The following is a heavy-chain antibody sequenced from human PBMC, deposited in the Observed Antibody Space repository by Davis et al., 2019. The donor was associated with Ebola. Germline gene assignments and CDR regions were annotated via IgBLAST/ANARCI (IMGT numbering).Heavy chain of an antibody. CDR1: VITFSSYA. Sequence: PGGSLRLSCTDSVITFSSYAMTWVRQAPGKGLEWVSAISGSGGSTYYADSVKGRFTISRDNSKKTLYLQMNSLRAEDTAVYYCARETYYYDSSGYHRGAFDIWGQGTMVTVSS. D-gene: IGHD3-22*01. J-gene: IGHJ3*02. V-gene: IGHV3-23*01. CDR2: ISGSGGST. CDR3: ARETYYYDSSGYHRGAFDI.